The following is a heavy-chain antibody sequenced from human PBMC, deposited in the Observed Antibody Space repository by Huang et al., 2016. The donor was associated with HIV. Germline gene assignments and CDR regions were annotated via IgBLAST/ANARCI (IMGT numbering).Heavy chain of an antibody. CDR2: ISGSGGRT. D-gene: IGHD5-18*01. CDR3: AEEVSGYSYGIDY. Sequence: EVQLLESGGGLVQPGGSLRLSCIASGFTFSNDAMSWVRQVQGKGMEWGSAISGSGGRTYYADSVKGRFTISRDNFKNTLDLQMNSLRAEDTAVYYCAEEVSGYSYGIDYWGQGTLVTVSS. V-gene: IGHV3-23*01. J-gene: IGHJ4*02. CDR1: GFTFSNDA.